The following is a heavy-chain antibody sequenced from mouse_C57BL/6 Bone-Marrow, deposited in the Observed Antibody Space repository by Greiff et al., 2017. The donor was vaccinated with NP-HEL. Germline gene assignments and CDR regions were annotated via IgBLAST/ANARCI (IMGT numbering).Heavy chain of an antibody. CDR3: ARRVYYYGSLYFDV. D-gene: IGHD1-1*01. CDR2: ISNLAYSI. CDR1: GFTFSDYG. J-gene: IGHJ1*03. Sequence: EVKLEESGGGLVQPGGSLKLSCAASGFTFSDYGMAWVRQAPRKGPEWVAFISNLAYSIYYADTVTGRFTISRENAKNTLYLEMSSLRSEDTAMYYCARRVYYYGSLYFDVWGTGTTVTVSS. V-gene: IGHV5-15*04.